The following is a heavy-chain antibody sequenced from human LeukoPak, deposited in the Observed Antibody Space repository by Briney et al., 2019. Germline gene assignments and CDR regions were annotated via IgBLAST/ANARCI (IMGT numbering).Heavy chain of an antibody. V-gene: IGHV4-34*01. J-gene: IGHJ6*03. Sequence: SETLSLTCAVYGGSFSGYYWSWIRQPPGKGLVCIGEINHSGSTNYNPSLKSRVTISVDTSKNQFSLKLSSVTAADTAVYYCARGRYSSSWYGYYYYMDVWGKGTTVTVSS. CDR2: INHSGST. CDR3: ARGRYSSSWYGYYYYMDV. CDR1: GGSFSGYY. D-gene: IGHD6-13*01.